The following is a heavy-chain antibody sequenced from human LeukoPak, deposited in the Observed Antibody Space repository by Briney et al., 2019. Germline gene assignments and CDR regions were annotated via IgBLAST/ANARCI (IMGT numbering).Heavy chain of an antibody. Sequence: GGSLRLSCAASGFTFSSYWMHWVRHAPGEGLVWVSRINSDGSSTSYADSVKGRFTISRDNAKNTLYLQMNSLRAEDTAVYYCARGEVYYYDSSGYYYYYYYMDVWGKGTTVTVSS. J-gene: IGHJ6*03. D-gene: IGHD3-22*01. CDR1: GFTFSSYW. V-gene: IGHV3-74*01. CDR2: INSDGSST. CDR3: ARGEVYYYDSSGYYYYYYYMDV.